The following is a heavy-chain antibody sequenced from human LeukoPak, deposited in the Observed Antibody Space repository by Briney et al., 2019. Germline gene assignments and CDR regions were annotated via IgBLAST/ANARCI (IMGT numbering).Heavy chain of an antibody. V-gene: IGHV5-10-1*01. Sequence: GVSLKISCKGSGYSFTSYWISWVRQMPGKGLEWMGNIDPSDSYTKYSPSFQGHVTISADKSISTTWLQWSSLKSSDSAMYYCARHDGGGYYPVDFWGQGTLVTVSS. CDR1: GYSFTSYW. CDR3: ARHDGGGYYPVDF. J-gene: IGHJ4*02. CDR2: IDPSDSYT. D-gene: IGHD3-22*01.